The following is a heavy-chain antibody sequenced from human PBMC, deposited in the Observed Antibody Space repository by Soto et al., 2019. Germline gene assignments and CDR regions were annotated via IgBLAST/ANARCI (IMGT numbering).Heavy chain of an antibody. CDR1: GYTFTSYD. V-gene: IGHV1-8*01. J-gene: IGHJ6*02. CDR2: MNPNSGNT. D-gene: IGHD3-16*01. Sequence: QVQLVQPGAEVKKPGASVKVSCKASGYTFTSYDINWVRQSTGQGLEWMGWMNPNSGNTGYAQKFQGRVTMTRNTSISTAYMELSNVRSEDTAVYYCEGEGVRGMDVLGQGTTVTVCS. CDR3: EGEGVRGMDV.